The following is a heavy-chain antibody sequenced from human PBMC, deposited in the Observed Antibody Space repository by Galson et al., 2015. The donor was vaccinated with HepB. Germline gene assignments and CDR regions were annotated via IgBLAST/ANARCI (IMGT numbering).Heavy chain of an antibody. Sequence: SLRLSCAASGFTFSSYAMHWVRQAPGKGLEWVAVISYDGSNKYYADSVKGRFTISRDNSKNTLYLQMNSLRAEDTAVYYCARPPMVRGVIITYYFDYWGQGTLVTVSS. CDR2: ISYDGSNK. CDR3: ARPPMVRGVIITYYFDY. V-gene: IGHV3-30*04. D-gene: IGHD3-10*01. CDR1: GFTFSSYA. J-gene: IGHJ4*02.